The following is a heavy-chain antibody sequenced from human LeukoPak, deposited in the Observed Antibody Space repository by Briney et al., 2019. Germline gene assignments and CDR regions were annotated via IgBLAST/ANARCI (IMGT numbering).Heavy chain of an antibody. J-gene: IGHJ4*02. D-gene: IGHD3-9*01. Sequence: GGSLRVSCAASGFPFRTYNMNWVHQAPGKGLEWVSSISNYSSYIYYADSVKGRFTISRDNAKNSLYLQMNSLRAEDTAVYYCARRDYDILTASYYFDYWGQGTLVTVSS. CDR2: ISNYSSYI. CDR1: GFPFRTYN. V-gene: IGHV3-21*01. CDR3: ARRDYDILTASYYFDY.